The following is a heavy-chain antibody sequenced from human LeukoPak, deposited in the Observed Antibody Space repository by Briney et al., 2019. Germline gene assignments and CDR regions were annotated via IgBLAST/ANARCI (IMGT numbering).Heavy chain of an antibody. CDR2: IIPIFGTT. CDR1: GGTFSNYA. V-gene: IGHV1-69*06. J-gene: IGHJ2*01. Sequence: SVKVSCKASGGTFSNYAITWVRQAPGQGLEWMGGIIPIFGTTNYAQKFQGRVTITADKSTSTAYMELSSLRSEDTAVYYCARDSGDYGVPYFDLWGRGTLVTVPS. CDR3: ARDSGDYGVPYFDL. D-gene: IGHD4-17*01.